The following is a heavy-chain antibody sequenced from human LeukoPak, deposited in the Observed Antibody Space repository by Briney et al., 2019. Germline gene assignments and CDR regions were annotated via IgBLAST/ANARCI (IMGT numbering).Heavy chain of an antibody. J-gene: IGHJ4*02. CDR3: ASGRSYDSSGLDY. D-gene: IGHD3-22*01. CDR1: GFTFSTYW. Sequence: GGSLRLSCAASGFTFSTYWMHWVRQAPGEGLVWVSRIKSDGSDTSYADSVKGRFTISRDNAKNSLYLQMNSLRAEDTALYYCASGRSYDSSGLDYWGQGTLVTVSS. V-gene: IGHV3-74*01. CDR2: IKSDGSDT.